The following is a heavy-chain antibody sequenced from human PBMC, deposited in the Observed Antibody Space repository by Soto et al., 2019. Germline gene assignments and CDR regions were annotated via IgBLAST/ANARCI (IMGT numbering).Heavy chain of an antibody. D-gene: IGHD4-17*01. J-gene: IGHJ4*02. CDR2: IYDSGST. CDR3: ARGALRWSTSWDFDY. V-gene: IGHV4-59*12. Sequence: SETLSLTCTVSGGSISSYYWSWIRQPPGKGLEWIGYIYDSGSTYYNPSLKSRVTISVDRSKNQFPLNLNSVTAADTAVYYCARGALRWSTSWDFDYWGQGILVTVSS. CDR1: GGSISSYY.